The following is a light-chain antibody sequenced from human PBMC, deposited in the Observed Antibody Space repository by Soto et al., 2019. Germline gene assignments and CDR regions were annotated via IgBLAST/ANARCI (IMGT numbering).Light chain of an antibody. CDR2: GAS. CDR1: QTVSRS. J-gene: IGKJ2*01. CDR3: QQYIDWPPYT. V-gene: IGKV3-15*01. Sequence: EVVLRQSPATLSVSPGERATLSCRASQTVSRSLAWNQQRPGQAPRLLIYGASTRATGVSDRFSGSGSGTDFTLTISSLQSEDFAVYYCQQYIDWPPYTFGQGTKVEIK.